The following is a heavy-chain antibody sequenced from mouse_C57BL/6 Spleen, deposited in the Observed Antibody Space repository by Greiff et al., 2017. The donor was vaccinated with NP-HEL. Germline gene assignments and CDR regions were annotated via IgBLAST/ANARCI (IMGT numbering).Heavy chain of an antibody. V-gene: IGHV1-64*01. CDR2: IHPNSGST. D-gene: IGHD2-4*01. Sequence: QVQLQQSGAELVKPGASVKLSCKASGYTFTSYWMHWVKQRPGQGLEWIGMIHPNSGSTNYNEKFKSKATLTVDKSSSTAYMQLSSLTSEDSAVYYCAREDYADAMDYWGQGTSVTVSS. CDR1: GYTFTSYW. CDR3: AREDYADAMDY. J-gene: IGHJ4*01.